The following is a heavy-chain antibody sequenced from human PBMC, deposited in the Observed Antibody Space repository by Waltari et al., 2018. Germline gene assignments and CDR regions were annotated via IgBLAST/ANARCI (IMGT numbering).Heavy chain of an antibody. J-gene: IGHJ6*02. CDR1: GGSFSGYY. Sequence: QVQLQQWGAGQLQPSETLSLTCAVYGGSFSGYYWGWIRQPPGKGLEWIGEINHNGNSNHTPSLRSRITMLVDTSRSQFSLKVNSVTAADTAVYYCVRLEDCSGPGGNCYSGDSFALDVWGQGTTVTVSS. CDR2: INHNGNS. CDR3: VRLEDCSGPGGNCYSGDSFALDV. V-gene: IGHV4-34*02. D-gene: IGHD2-15*01.